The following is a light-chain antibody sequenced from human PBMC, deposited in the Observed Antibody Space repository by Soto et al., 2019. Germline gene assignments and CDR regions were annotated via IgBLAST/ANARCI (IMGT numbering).Light chain of an antibody. CDR2: GAS. J-gene: IGKJ3*01. CDR3: QQYNNWPPFT. CDR1: QFVSSN. V-gene: IGKV3-15*01. Sequence: EIVMTQSPATLSVSPGERATLSCRASQFVSSNLAWYQQKPGQAPRLLIYGASTRATGIPARFSCSGSGTDFTLTISSLQSEDFAVYYCQQYNNWPPFTFGPGTKVDIK.